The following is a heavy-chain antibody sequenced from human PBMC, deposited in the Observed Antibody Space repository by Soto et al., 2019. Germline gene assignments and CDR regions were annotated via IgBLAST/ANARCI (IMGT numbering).Heavy chain of an antibody. J-gene: IGHJ3*02. V-gene: IGHV5-51*01. CDR3: ARPRYSSSWYDENDAFDI. D-gene: IGHD6-13*01. Sequence: PGESLKISCKGSGYSFTSYWIGWVRQMPGKGLEWMGIIYPGDSDTRYSPSFQGQVTISADKSISTAYLQWSSLKASDTAMYYCARPRYSSSWYDENDAFDIWGQGTMVT. CDR2: IYPGDSDT. CDR1: GYSFTSYW.